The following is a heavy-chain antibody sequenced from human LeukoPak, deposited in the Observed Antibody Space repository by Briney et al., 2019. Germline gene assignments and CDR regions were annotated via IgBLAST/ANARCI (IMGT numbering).Heavy chain of an antibody. D-gene: IGHD4-17*01. CDR1: GGSISSSSYY. Sequence: SETLSLTCTVSGGSISSSSYYWGWIRQPPGKGLEWIGSIYYSGSTYYNPSLKSRVTISVDTSKNQFSLKLSSVTAADTAVYYCARSHYGDYMGYYYMDVWGKGTTVTVSS. V-gene: IGHV4-39*07. CDR2: IYYSGST. CDR3: ARSHYGDYMGYYYMDV. J-gene: IGHJ6*03.